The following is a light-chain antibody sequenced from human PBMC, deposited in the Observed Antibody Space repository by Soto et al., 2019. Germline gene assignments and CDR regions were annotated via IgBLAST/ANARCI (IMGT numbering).Light chain of an antibody. V-gene: IGKV3-11*01. CDR2: DAS. CDR1: QSVSSY. J-gene: IGKJ4*01. CDR3: QQRVDWPLT. Sequence: EIVLTQSPATLSLSPGERATLSCRASQSVSSYLVWFQQKPGQAPRLLIYDASTRPSGLPARFSGSGSGTDFTFTISSREPEDFAVYYCQQRVDWPLTFGGGTKVQIK.